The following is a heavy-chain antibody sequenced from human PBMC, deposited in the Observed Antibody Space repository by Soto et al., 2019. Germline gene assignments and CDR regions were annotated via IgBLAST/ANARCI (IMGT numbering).Heavy chain of an antibody. CDR2: IDTSGHNT. J-gene: IGHJ4*02. D-gene: IGHD3-9*01. Sequence: EVQVLESGGGLIQPGGSLRLSCAFSGLTFSRYAAGWVRQAPGKGLEWVSGIDTSGHNTYYADFVKGRFTISRDNSNNTLFLHMNNLRAEDTAVYYCAKAVGQYLYFFNNWGQGILVTVSS. CDR1: GLTFSRYA. CDR3: AKAVGQYLYFFNN. V-gene: IGHV3-23*01.